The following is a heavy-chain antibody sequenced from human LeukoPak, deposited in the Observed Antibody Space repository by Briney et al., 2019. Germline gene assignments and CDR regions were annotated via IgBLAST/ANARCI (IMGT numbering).Heavy chain of an antibody. CDR2: ISESGTGT. J-gene: IGHJ4*02. Sequence: GGSLRLSCAASGVTFSRYAMSWVRQAPGKGLEWVSAISESGTGTYYADSVKGRFTISRDNSKNTLSLQMNSLRAEDTAIYYCAKGRLDPNLVLDYWGQGTLVTVSS. D-gene: IGHD2-8*02. CDR3: AKGRLDPNLVLDY. V-gene: IGHV3-23*01. CDR1: GVTFSRYA.